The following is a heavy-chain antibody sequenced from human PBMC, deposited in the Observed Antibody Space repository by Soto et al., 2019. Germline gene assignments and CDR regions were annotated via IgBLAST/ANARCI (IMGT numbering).Heavy chain of an antibody. CDR2: IKGKTEGGTT. J-gene: IGHJ4*02. CDR1: GFTYSTYT. D-gene: IGHD3-3*01. CDR3: TTVPSGWRAPAG. V-gene: IGHV3-15*01. Sequence: GGSLRLSCAASGFTYSTYTMHWVRQAPGKGLEWVGRIKGKTEGGTTDYAAPVRGRFTMSRDDSRNTLYLQMNSLKTEDTAVYYCTTVPSGWRAPAGWGQGTLVTVSS.